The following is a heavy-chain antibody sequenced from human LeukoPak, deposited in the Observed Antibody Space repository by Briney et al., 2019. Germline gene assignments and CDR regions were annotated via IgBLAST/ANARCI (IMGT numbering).Heavy chain of an antibody. CDR2: ISRIGTT. D-gene: IGHD4-11*01. CDR3: ARETDYSHPNYFDP. Sequence: SETLSLTCAISGGSFSNGYWWSWVRQSPGKGLEFIGQISRIGTTNYNPSLRSRVSISMDKSQNLFSLNLTSVTAADTAVYYCARETDYSHPNYFDPWGQGTLVTVSS. J-gene: IGHJ5*02. V-gene: IGHV4-4*02. CDR1: GGSFSNGYW.